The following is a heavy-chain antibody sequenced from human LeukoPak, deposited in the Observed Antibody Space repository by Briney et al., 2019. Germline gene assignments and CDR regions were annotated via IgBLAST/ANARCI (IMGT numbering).Heavy chain of an antibody. D-gene: IGHD3-10*02. CDR2: VFQLQTVRT. J-gene: IGHJ4*02. Sequence: SETLSLTCTVSGSSITSTYYWAWFRQPPGKGLEWIATVFQLQTVRTFNNPSLESRVTMSLDTSQNQFSPNLTSVTAADTALYFCARVLNVPKLIDSWGQGTLVTVSS. CDR3: ARVLNVPKLIDS. CDR1: GSSITSTYY. V-gene: IGHV4-38-2*02.